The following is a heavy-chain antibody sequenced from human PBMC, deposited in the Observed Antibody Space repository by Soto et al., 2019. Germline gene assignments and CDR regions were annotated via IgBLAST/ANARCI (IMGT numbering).Heavy chain of an antibody. CDR3: ARTYCTNGVCSYYYYYGMDV. CDR2: IYPGDSDT. Sequence: GESLKISCKGSGYSFTSYWIGWVRQMPGKGLEWMGIIYPGDSDTRYSPSFQGQVTISADKSISTAYLQWSSLKASDTAMYYCARTYCTNGVCSYYYYYGMDVWGQGTTVTVSS. V-gene: IGHV5-51*01. J-gene: IGHJ6*02. CDR1: GYSFTSYW. D-gene: IGHD2-8*01.